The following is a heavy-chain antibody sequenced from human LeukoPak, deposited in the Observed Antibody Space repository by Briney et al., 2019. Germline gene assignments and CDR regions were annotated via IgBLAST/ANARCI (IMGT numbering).Heavy chain of an antibody. CDR2: INHSGST. CDR1: GFIFNRWW. Sequence: GSLRLSCAASGFIFNRWWMHWVRQPPGKGLEWIGEINHSGSTNYNPSLKSRVTISVDTSKNQFSLKLSSVTAADTAVYYCATSYSSGWSFDYWGQGTLVTVSS. J-gene: IGHJ4*02. CDR3: ATSYSSGWSFDY. V-gene: IGHV4-34*08. D-gene: IGHD6-19*01.